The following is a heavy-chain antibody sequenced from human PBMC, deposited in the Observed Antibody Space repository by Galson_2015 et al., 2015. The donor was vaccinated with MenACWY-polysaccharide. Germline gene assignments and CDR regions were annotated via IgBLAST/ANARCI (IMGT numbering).Heavy chain of an antibody. D-gene: IGHD5-12*01. CDR2: IKSDGSST. J-gene: IGHJ4*02. CDR1: GFTFSTYW. CDR3: ARGYSAYD. V-gene: IGHV3-74*01. Sequence: SLRLSCAASGFTFSTYWMHWVRQAPGKGLVWVSRIKSDGSSTNYADSVKGRFTISRDNAKNTLYLQMSSLRAEDTALNYCARGYSAYDWGQGTLVTVSA.